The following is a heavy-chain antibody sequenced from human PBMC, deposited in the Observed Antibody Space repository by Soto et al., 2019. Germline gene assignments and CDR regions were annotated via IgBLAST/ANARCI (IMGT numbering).Heavy chain of an antibody. CDR3: ARQLCGATNCYADY. D-gene: IGHD2-2*01. J-gene: IGHJ4*02. V-gene: IGHV5-51*01. CDR2: IYPGDSDT. Sequence: EVQLVQSGTEVKRPGESLKISCEGSGYSFKNSWIGWVRQMPGKGLEWMGIIYPGDSDTRYSPSFQGQVTISADKSTTTTYLQWSSLKASDTAIYYCARQLCGATNCYADYWGQGTLVTVSS. CDR1: GYSFKNSW.